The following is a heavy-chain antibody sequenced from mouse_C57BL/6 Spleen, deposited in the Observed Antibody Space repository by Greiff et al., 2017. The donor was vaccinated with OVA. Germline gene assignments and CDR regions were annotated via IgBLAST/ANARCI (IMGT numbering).Heavy chain of an antibody. D-gene: IGHD4-1*01. CDR1: GYTFPSYT. Sequence: VQLQQSGAELARPGASVKMSCKASGYTFPSYTMHWVKQRPGQGLEWIGYINPSSGYTKYNQKFKDKATLTADKSSSTAYMQLSSLTSEDSAVYYCAGGTDWYFDVWGTGTTVTVSS. V-gene: IGHV1-4*01. CDR2: INPSSGYT. CDR3: AGGTDWYFDV. J-gene: IGHJ1*03.